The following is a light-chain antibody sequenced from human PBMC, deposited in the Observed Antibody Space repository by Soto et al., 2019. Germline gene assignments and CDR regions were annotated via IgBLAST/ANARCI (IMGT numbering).Light chain of an antibody. J-gene: IGLJ1*01. CDR3: AAGDDSLNGYV. CDR2: SNN. CDR1: SSNIGSNT. V-gene: IGLV1-44*01. Sequence: QSVLTQPPSASGTPGQRVTISCSGSSSNIGSNTVNWYQQLPGTAPKLLIYSNNQRPPGVPDRFSGSKSGTSASLAISGLQSEDEADYYCAAGDDSLNGYVFGTGTKV.